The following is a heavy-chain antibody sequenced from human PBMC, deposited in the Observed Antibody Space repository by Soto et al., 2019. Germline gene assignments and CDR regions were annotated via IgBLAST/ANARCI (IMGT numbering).Heavy chain of an antibody. D-gene: IGHD2-15*01. J-gene: IGHJ6*01. V-gene: IGHV3-23*01. CDR1: GFTFSSYA. CDR2: SSGSGGST. Sequence: AGSLRLSCAASGFTFSSYAMSWGLQAPGEGREWVSASSGSGGSTYYADSVRGRFTISRDNSKNTLYLQMNSLRAEDTAVYYCGKEGYCSGGSCYSVRYCYYYGMDVWGQGTMVTVSS. CDR3: GKEGYCSGGSCYSVRYCYYYGMDV.